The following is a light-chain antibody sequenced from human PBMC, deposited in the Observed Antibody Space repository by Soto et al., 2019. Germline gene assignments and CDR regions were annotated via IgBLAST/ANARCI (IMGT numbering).Light chain of an antibody. CDR1: SSAVGGYKF. CDR2: EVS. CDR3: SSYTSSSTLV. V-gene: IGLV2-14*01. J-gene: IGLJ2*01. Sequence: QSALTQPASVSGSPGQSITISCTGTSSAVGGYKFVSWYQHHPGKAPKLIIYEVSNRPSGVSNRFSGSKSGNTASLTISGLQAEDEADYYCSSYTSSSTLVFGGGTQLTVL.